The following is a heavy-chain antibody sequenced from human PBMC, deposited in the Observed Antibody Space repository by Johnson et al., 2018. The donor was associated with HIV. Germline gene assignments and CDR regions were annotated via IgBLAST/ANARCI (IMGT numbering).Heavy chain of an antibody. CDR3: AKHIVLVVYAIGAAFGI. V-gene: IGHV3-20*04. CDR1: GFTFHDNG. Sequence: VQLVESGGGLIQPGGSLRLSCAASGFTFHDNGMAWVRQVSGKGLEWVSSINWNGGNTGYADSVKGRFTISRDNSKNTLYLQMNSLRAEDKAVYYCAKHIVLVVYAIGAAFGIWGQGTMVTGSS. CDR2: INWNGGNT. D-gene: IGHD2-8*02. J-gene: IGHJ3*02.